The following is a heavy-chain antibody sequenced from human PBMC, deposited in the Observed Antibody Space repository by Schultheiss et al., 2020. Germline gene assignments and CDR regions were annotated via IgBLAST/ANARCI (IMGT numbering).Heavy chain of an antibody. V-gene: IGHV4-39*01. J-gene: IGHJ3*02. D-gene: IGHD5-18*01. CDR2: INHSGST. Sequence: SETLSLTCTVSGGSISSSSYYWGWIRQPPGKGLEWIGEINHSGSTNYNPSLKSRVTISVDTSKNQFSLKLSSVTAADTAVYYCASLRGYNYGDAFDIWGQGTMVTVSS. CDR1: GGSISSSSYY. CDR3: ASLRGYNYGDAFDI.